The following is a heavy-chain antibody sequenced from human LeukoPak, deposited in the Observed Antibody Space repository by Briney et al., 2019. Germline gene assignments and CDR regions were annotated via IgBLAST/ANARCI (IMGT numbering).Heavy chain of an antibody. CDR3: AELGITMIGGV. CDR1: GFTFSGYE. D-gene: IGHD3-10*02. V-gene: IGHV3-48*03. J-gene: IGHJ6*04. Sequence: GGSLSLSCAASGFTFSGYEMNWIRQAPGKGLEWVSYISSSGSTIYYADSVKGRFTISRDNAKNSLYLQMNSLRAEDTAVYYCAELGITMIGGVWGKGTTVTISS. CDR2: ISSSGSTI.